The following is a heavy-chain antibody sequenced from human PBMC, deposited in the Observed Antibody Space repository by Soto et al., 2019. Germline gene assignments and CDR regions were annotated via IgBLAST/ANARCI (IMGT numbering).Heavy chain of an antibody. V-gene: IGHV1-3*01. CDR1: GYTFTSYA. Sequence: GASVKVSCKASGYTFTSYAMHWVRQAPGQRLEWMGWINAGSGNTDYAQKFQGRVTMTRNTSISTAYMELSSLRSEDTAVYYCARGLSSGWYYHYYYYYMDVWGKGTTVTVSS. D-gene: IGHD6-19*01. CDR3: ARGLSSGWYYHYYYYYMDV. CDR2: INAGSGNT. J-gene: IGHJ6*03.